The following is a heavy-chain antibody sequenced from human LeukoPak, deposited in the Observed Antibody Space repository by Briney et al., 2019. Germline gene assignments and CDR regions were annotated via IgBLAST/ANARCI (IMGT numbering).Heavy chain of an antibody. CDR3: ARGSGYEYFDY. J-gene: IGHJ4*02. CDR2: IIPIFGTA. Sequence: ASVKVSCKASGGTFSSYAISWVRQAPGQGLEWMGRIIPIFGTANYAQKFQGRVTITTDESTSTAYMELSSLRSEDTAVYYCARGSGYEYFDYWGQGTLVAVSS. D-gene: IGHD5-12*01. CDR1: GGTFSSYA. V-gene: IGHV1-69*05.